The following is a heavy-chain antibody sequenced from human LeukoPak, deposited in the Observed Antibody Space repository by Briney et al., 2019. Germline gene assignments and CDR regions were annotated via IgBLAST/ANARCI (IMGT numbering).Heavy chain of an antibody. CDR1: GGSFSGYY. V-gene: IGHV4-34*01. J-gene: IGHJ3*02. Sequence: SETLSLTCAVYGGSFSGYYWSWIRQPPGKGLEWIAEINHSGSTNYNPSLKSRVTISVDTSKNQFSLKLSSVTAADTAVYYCARELKADFGVVITDAFDIWGQGTMVTVSS. CDR2: INHSGST. D-gene: IGHD3-3*01. CDR3: ARELKADFGVVITDAFDI.